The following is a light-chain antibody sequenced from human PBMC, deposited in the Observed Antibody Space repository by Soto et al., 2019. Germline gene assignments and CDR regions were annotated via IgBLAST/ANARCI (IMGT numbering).Light chain of an antibody. J-gene: IGLJ1*01. CDR3: SSYTTSTTLGV. V-gene: IGLV2-14*01. Sequence: QSALTQPASVSGSPGQSITISCTGTSSDVGTYNHVSWYQQHPGKAPKLMIYDVSNRPLGVSNRFSGSKSGNTASLTISGLQAEDEADYYCSSYTTSTTLGVFGTGTKVTVL. CDR1: SSDVGTYNH. CDR2: DVS.